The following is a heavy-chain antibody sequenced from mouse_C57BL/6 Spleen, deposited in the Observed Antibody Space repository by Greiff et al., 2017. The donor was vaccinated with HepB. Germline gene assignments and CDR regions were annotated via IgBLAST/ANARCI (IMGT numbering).Heavy chain of an antibody. CDR3: ARAVLRYQGDYFDY. D-gene: IGHD1-1*01. CDR2: ISSGSSTI. V-gene: IGHV5-17*01. CDR1: GFTFSDYG. Sequence: EVKLVESGGGLVKPGGSLKLSCAASGFTFSDYGMHWVRQAPEKGLEWVAYISSGSSTIYYADTVKGRFTISRDNAKNTLFLQMTSLRSEDTAMYYCARAVLRYQGDYFDYWGQGTTLTVSS. J-gene: IGHJ2*01.